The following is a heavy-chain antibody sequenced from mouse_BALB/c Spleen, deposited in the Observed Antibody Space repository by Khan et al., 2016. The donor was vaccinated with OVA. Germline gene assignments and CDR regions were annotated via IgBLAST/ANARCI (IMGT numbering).Heavy chain of an antibody. D-gene: IGHD1-1*01. J-gene: IGHJ2*01. CDR2: ISGDSNTI. Sequence: EVQLQESGGGLVQPGGSRKLSCAASGFTFSSYGMHWVRQAPEKGLEWVAYISGDSNTIYYADTVKGRFTISRDNPKNTLFLQMTSLMSEDTAMYYGATSYFYGYYFDYWGPGTTLTVSS. V-gene: IGHV5-17*02. CDR3: ATSYFYGYYFDY. CDR1: GFTFSSYG.